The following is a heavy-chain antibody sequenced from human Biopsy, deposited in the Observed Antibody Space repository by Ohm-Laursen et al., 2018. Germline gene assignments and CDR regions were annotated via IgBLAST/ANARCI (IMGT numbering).Heavy chain of an antibody. CDR3: AHGSGSYYKWDF. CDR2: LFDRGTT. J-gene: IGHJ4*02. Sequence: SETLSPTCTLSGDSITRSYWSWIRQPPGKGLEWIGHLFDRGTTNYNPSVRSRVTMSEDTSKKQFSLKMASVTAADTAIYYCAHGSGSYYKWDFWGRGTLVTVSS. CDR1: GDSITRSY. D-gene: IGHD3-10*01. V-gene: IGHV4-59*08.